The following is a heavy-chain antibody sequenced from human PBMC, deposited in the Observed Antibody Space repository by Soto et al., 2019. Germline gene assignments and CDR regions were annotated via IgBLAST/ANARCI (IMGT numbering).Heavy chain of an antibody. J-gene: IGHJ6*02. CDR1: GYTFTSYD. D-gene: IGHD3-3*01. V-gene: IGHV1-8*01. CDR2: MNPNSGNT. Sequence: GASVKVSCKASGYTFTSYDINWVRQATGQGLEWMGWMNPNSGNTGYAQKFQGRVTMTRNTSISTAYMELSSLRSEDTAVYYCARGLGSPPDYDFWSGYYFHYGMDVWGQGTTVTVSS. CDR3: ARGLGSPPDYDFWSGYYFHYGMDV.